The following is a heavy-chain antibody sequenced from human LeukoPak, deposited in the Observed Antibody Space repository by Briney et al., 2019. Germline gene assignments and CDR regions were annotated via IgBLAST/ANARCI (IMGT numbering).Heavy chain of an antibody. CDR3: ARDAYCGGDCPSRAMDV. CDR1: GYTFTSYY. D-gene: IGHD2-21*02. Sequence: ASVKVSCKASGYTFTSYYIHWVRQAPGQGLEWMGIINPSGGRTSYAQKFRGRVTMTRDTSTSTVYMALSSLRSEDTAVYSCARDAYCGGDCPSRAMDVWGQGTTVTVSS. CDR2: INPSGGRT. J-gene: IGHJ6*02. V-gene: IGHV1-46*01.